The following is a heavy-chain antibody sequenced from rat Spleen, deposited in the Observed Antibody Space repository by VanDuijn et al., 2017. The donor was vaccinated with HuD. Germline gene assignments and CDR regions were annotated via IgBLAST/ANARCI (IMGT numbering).Heavy chain of an antibody. V-gene: IGHV5-22*01. CDR2: IKFEDFTP. CDR3: VRLYNNHGYWYFDF. Sequence: EVRLVESGGGLVQPGRSLKLSCAASGFTFSDFDMAWVRQAPKKGLEWVASIKFEDFTPYYGDSVMGRFTISRDDGESTLYLQMNSLRSEDTATYYCVRLYNNHGYWYFDFWGPGTMVTVSS. D-gene: IGHD1-5*01. J-gene: IGHJ1*01. CDR1: GFTFSDFD.